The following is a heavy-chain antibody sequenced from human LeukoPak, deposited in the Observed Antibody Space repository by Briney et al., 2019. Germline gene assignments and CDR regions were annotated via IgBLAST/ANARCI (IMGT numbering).Heavy chain of an antibody. CDR2: IRYDGSNK. CDR3: AKDRQLLWFGELAIDY. Sequence: PGGSLRLSCAASGFSFSSYGMHWVRQAPGKGLEWVTFIRYDGSNKYYADSVKGRFTISRDNSKNTLYLQMNSLRAEDTAVYYCAKDRQLLWFGELAIDYWGQGTLVTVSS. CDR1: GFSFSSYG. J-gene: IGHJ4*02. D-gene: IGHD3-10*01. V-gene: IGHV3-30*02.